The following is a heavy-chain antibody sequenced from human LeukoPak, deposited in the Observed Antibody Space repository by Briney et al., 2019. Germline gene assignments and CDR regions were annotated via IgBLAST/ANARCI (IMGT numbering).Heavy chain of an antibody. CDR1: GFTFSIYS. D-gene: IGHD2-2*01. CDR3: ARGPSCSSTSCYTTGLFDY. J-gene: IGHJ4*02. V-gene: IGHV3-21*01. CDR2: ISSSGSSI. Sequence: GSLRLSCAASGFTFSIYSMNWVRQAPGKGLEWVSSISSSGSSIYYADSLRGRFTVSRDNAKNSLFLQMNSLRDEDTAVYFCARGPSCSSTSCYTTGLFDYWGQGTLVTVSS.